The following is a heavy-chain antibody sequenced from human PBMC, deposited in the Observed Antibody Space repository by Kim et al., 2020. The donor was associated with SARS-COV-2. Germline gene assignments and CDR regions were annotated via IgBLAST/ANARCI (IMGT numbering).Heavy chain of an antibody. CDR2: ISSSSSTI. CDR3: ARDLDYYGSGSYFAFDI. D-gene: IGHD3-10*01. J-gene: IGHJ3*02. CDR1: GFTFSSYS. Sequence: GGSLRLSCAASGFTFSSYSMNWVRQAPGKGLEWVSYISSSSSTIYYADSVKGRFTISRDNAKNSLYLQMNSLRAEDTAVYYCARDLDYYGSGSYFAFDIWGQGTMVTVSS. V-gene: IGHV3-48*04.